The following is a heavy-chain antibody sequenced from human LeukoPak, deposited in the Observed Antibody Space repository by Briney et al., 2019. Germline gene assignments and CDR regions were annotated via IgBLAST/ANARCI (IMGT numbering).Heavy chain of an antibody. CDR1: GFAFSSYG. CDR2: IRYDGNNK. J-gene: IGHJ6*03. D-gene: IGHD5-18*01. V-gene: IGHV3-30*02. CDR3: AKGCGYSYENYYYYMDV. Sequence: PGGSLRLSCAASGFAFSSYGMHWVRQAPGKGLEWVAFIRYDGNNKDYADSVKGRFTISRDNSKNTLYLQMNSLRGEDTAVYYCAKGCGYSYENYYYYMDVWGKGTTVTVSS.